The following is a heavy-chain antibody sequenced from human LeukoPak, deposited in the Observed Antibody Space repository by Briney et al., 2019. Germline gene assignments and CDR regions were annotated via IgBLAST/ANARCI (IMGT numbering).Heavy chain of an antibody. CDR1: GFSISSGFY. CDR2: SYYSGST. J-gene: IGHJ4*02. V-gene: IGHV4-59*01. D-gene: IGHD3-3*01. CDR3: ARGGADYDFWSGYFITTPFDY. Sequence: PSETLSLTCTVSGFSISSGFYWGWIRQPPGKGLEWIGYSYYSGSTNYNPSLKSRVTISVDTSKNQFSLKMSSVTAADTAVYYCARGGADYDFWSGYFITTPFDYWGQGTLVTVSS.